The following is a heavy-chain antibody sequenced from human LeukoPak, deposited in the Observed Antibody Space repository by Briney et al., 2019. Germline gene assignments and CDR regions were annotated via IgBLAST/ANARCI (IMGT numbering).Heavy chain of an antibody. J-gene: IGHJ5*02. V-gene: IGHV4-34*01. Sequence: PSETLSLTCAVYGGSFSGYYWSWIRQPPGKGLEWIGEINHCGSTNYNPSLKSRVTISVDTSKNQFSLKLSSVTAADTAVYYCARASKVGYCTNGVCRPNWFDPWGQGTLVTVSS. CDR3: ARASKVGYCTNGVCRPNWFDP. CDR1: GGSFSGYY. CDR2: INHCGST. D-gene: IGHD2-8*01.